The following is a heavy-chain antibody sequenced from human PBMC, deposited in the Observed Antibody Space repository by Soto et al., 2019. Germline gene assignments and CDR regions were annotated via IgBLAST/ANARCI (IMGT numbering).Heavy chain of an antibody. Sequence: SETLSLTCTVSGGSISSYYWSWIRQPPGKGLEWIGYIHHSGSTSYNPSLKSRVTMSVDTSKNLFSLKVSSVTAADTALYYCARQGFGQLHGLVDVWGPGTTVTVSS. J-gene: IGHJ6*02. D-gene: IGHD3-10*01. CDR2: IHHSGST. V-gene: IGHV4-59*08. CDR1: GGSISSYY. CDR3: ARQGFGQLHGLVDV.